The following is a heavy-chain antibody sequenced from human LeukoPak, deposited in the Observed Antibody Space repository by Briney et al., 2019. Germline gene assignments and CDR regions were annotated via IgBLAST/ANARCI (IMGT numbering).Heavy chain of an antibody. J-gene: IGHJ5*02. D-gene: IGHD1-1*01. Sequence: ASETLSLTCTVSGGSISSGDYYWSWIRQPPGKGLEWIGEINHSGSTNYNPSLKSRVTISVDTSKNQFSLKLSSVAAADTAVYYCARGPQEGTGYNWFDPWGQGTLVTVSS. CDR1: GGSISSGDYY. CDR2: INHSGST. V-gene: IGHV4-39*07. CDR3: ARGPQEGTGYNWFDP.